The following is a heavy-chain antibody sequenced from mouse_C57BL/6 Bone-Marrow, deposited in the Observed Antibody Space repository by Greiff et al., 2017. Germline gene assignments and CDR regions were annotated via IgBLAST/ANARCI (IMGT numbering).Heavy chain of an antibody. CDR2: INPSSGYT. CDR3: AILRLFAY. Sequence: VQLQQSGAELARPGASVKMSCKASGYTFTSYTMHWVKQRPGQGLEWIGYINPSSGYTKYNQKFKGKATLTVDKSSSTAYMELRSLTSEDSAVYYCAILRLFAYWGQGTLVTVSA. D-gene: IGHD2-12*01. V-gene: IGHV1-4*01. J-gene: IGHJ3*01. CDR1: GYTFTSYT.